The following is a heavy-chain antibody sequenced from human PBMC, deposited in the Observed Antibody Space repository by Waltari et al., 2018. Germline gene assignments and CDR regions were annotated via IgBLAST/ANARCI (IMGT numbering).Heavy chain of an antibody. D-gene: IGHD3-10*01. CDR3: ARDRFVRGGSLGY. J-gene: IGHJ4*02. CDR2: INAGNSNK. Sequence: QVQLVQSGAEVKKPGASVKVSCKASGYTFTSYAIHWVRQAPGQRLEWMGWINAGNSNKKYSQKFQGRVTSTRDTSASTAYMELSSLRAEDTAVYYCARDRFVRGGSLGYWGQGTLVTVSS. V-gene: IGHV1-3*01. CDR1: GYTFTSYA.